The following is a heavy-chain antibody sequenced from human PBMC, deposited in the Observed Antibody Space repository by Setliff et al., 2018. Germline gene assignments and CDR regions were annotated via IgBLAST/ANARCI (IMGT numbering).Heavy chain of an antibody. Sequence: SETLSLTCSVSGDSISLYYWSWIRQPPGKGLEWIGYVYYSGTTNYDPSLKSRVTISVDTSKNQFSLKLSSVTAADTAIYYCARGGTYRYFDYWGQGTLVTVS. CDR3: ARGGTYRYFDY. V-gene: IGHV4-59*01. CDR1: GDSISLYY. CDR2: VYYSGTT. J-gene: IGHJ4*02.